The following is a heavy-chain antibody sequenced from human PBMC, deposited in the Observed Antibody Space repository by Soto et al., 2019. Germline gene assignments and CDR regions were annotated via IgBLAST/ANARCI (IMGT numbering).Heavy chain of an antibody. CDR3: AKGRGIAADIFHPTLYYYYGMDV. V-gene: IGHV3-23*01. D-gene: IGHD6-13*01. J-gene: IGHJ6*02. Sequence: GVSLRLSCAASGFTFSSYAMSWVRQAPGKGLEWVSAISGSGGSTYYADSVKGRFTISRDNSKDTLYLQMSSLRAEDTAVYYCAKGRGIAADIFHPTLYYYYGMDVWGQGTTVTVSS. CDR1: GFTFSSYA. CDR2: ISGSGGST.